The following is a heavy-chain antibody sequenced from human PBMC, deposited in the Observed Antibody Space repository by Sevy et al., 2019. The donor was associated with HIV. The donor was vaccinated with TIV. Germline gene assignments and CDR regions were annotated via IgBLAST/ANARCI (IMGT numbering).Heavy chain of an antibody. CDR3: ATAPGYDDSAPFDY. J-gene: IGHJ4*02. CDR2: ITSKIDGETR. Sequence: GGSLRLSCAVPGFTFNNAWMNWVRQAPGTGLQWVGLITSKIDGETRDYAAPVKGRFTISSDDSKNTLFLQMNSLKFEDTAVYYCATAPGYDDSAPFDYWGPGTLVTVSS. D-gene: IGHD5-12*01. V-gene: IGHV3-15*01. CDR1: GFTFNNAW.